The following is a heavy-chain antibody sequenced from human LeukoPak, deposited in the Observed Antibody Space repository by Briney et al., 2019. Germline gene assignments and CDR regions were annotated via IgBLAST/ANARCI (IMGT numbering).Heavy chain of an antibody. J-gene: IGHJ4*02. Sequence: GSVKVSCKASGYTFTSYGISWVRQAPGQGLEWMGWISAYNGNTNYAQKLQGRVTMTTDTSTSTAYMELRSLRSDDTAVYYCARESHYDILTGYIDYWGQGTLVTVSS. D-gene: IGHD3-9*01. CDR3: ARESHYDILTGYIDY. CDR2: ISAYNGNT. V-gene: IGHV1-18*01. CDR1: GYTFTSYG.